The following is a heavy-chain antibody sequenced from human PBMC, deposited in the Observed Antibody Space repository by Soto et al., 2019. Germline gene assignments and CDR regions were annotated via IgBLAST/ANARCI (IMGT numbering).Heavy chain of an antibody. Sequence: ASVKVSCKASGYIFTNYDINWVRQATGQGLEYLGWINPNSGNTGYVQKFQGRVTMTRNTSINTAYMELNSLRSDDTAVYYCARGGQWELQIFDYWGQGTLVTAPQ. CDR3: ARGGQWELQIFDY. V-gene: IGHV1-8*01. CDR2: INPNSGNT. CDR1: GYIFTNYD. J-gene: IGHJ4*02. D-gene: IGHD1-26*01.